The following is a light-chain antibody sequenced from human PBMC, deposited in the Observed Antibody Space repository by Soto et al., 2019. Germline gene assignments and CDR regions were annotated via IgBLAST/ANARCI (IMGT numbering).Light chain of an antibody. J-gene: IGKJ5*01. V-gene: IGKV1-9*01. CDR1: HDISTF. CDR2: AAS. CDR3: QQLNSYPIT. Sequence: DIQLTQSPSLLSASIGDRVTITCRASHDISTFLAWYQQKPGKAPKLLIYAASTLQSGVPSRFSGSGSGTEFTLTISSLQPEDFATYYCQQLNSYPITFGQGTRLEI.